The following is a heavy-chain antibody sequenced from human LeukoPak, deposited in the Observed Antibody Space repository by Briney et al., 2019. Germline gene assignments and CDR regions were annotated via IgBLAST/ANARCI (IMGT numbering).Heavy chain of an antibody. D-gene: IGHD3-22*01. Sequence: SETLSLTCTVSGGSINSYYWSWLRQPPGKGLEWIGYIYYSGSTNYNPSLMSRVTISVDTSKNQFFLKMSSVTAADTAVYYCARSGYFHSGVYNWWFDRWGQGTLVTVSS. CDR1: GGSINSYY. J-gene: IGHJ5*02. V-gene: IGHV4-59*01. CDR2: IYYSGST. CDR3: ARSGYFHSGVYNWWFDR.